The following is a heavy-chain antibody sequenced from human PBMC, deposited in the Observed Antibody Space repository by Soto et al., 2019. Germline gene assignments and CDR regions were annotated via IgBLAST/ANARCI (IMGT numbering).Heavy chain of an antibody. CDR2: INGSSSTM. J-gene: IGHJ4*02. CDR3: ARGDRFRCSGDRCFSDGLFLS. Sequence: EVQLVESGGGLVQRGGSLRLSCAASGFTFAIHSMNWVRQAPGKGLEWISYINGSSSTMYYADSVKGRFIISRGNADSSLYLQMNSLRDADTAVYYCARGDRFRCSGDRCFSDGLFLSWGQGTLVTVSS. CDR1: GFTFAIHS. D-gene: IGHD2-15*01. V-gene: IGHV3-48*02.